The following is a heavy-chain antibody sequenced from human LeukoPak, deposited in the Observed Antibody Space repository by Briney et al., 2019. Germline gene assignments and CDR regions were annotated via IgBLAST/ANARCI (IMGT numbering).Heavy chain of an antibody. CDR3: ARGVVPAAYWFDP. CDR2: ISYDGSNK. Sequence: GGSLRLSCAASGFTFSSYAMHRVRQAPGKGLEWVAVISYDGSNKYYADSVKGRFTISRDNSKNTLYLQMNSLRAEDTAVYYCARGVVPAAYWFDPWGQGTLVTVSS. V-gene: IGHV3-30-3*01. CDR1: GFTFSSYA. D-gene: IGHD2-2*01. J-gene: IGHJ5*02.